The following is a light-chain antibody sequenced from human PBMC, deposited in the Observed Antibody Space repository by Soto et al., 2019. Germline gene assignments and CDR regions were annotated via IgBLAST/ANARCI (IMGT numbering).Light chain of an antibody. V-gene: IGKV1-13*02. CDR1: QDIGSA. CDR2: DAS. J-gene: IGKJ4*01. Sequence: IQLTQSPSSLSASVGDIVTITCRAGQDIGSALAWYQQRPGKAHKLLLYDASNLEAGVPSRFSGSGSGTDFTLTITSLRPEDFATYYCQQFNGFPLTFGGGTKVQIK. CDR3: QQFNGFPLT.